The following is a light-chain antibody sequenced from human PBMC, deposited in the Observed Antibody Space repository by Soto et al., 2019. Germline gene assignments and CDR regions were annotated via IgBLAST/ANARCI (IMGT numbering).Light chain of an antibody. CDR1: QSVSSTY. CDR3: QQYGTSPPFT. V-gene: IGKV3-20*01. J-gene: IGKJ2*01. CDR2: GAS. Sequence: EIVLTSAAGDLSKKTGERATLSCRASQSVSSTYLAWYQQKPGQAPRVLVYGASNRATGIPDRFSGSGSGTDFTLTISRLEPEDFAVYFCQQYGTSPPFTFGQGTK.